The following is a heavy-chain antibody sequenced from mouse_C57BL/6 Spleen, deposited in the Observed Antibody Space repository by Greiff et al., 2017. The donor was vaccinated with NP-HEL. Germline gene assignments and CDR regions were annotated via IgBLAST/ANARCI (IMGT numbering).Heavy chain of an antibody. Sequence: EVQRVESGPGLVKPSQSLSLTCSVTGYSITSGYYWNWIRQFPGNKLEWMGYISYDGSKNYNPSLKNRIAITRYTSKNQFFLKFNSVTTEDTATYYCARSLYRRDFDYWGQGTTLTVSS. V-gene: IGHV3-6*01. CDR2: ISYDGSK. D-gene: IGHD3-2*02. CDR1: GYSITSGYY. J-gene: IGHJ2*01. CDR3: ARSLYRRDFDY.